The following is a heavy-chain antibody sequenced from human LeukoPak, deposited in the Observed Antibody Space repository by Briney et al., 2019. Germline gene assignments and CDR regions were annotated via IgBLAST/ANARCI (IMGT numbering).Heavy chain of an antibody. V-gene: IGHV1-69*05. CDR3: ASSSGRTDYYYYMDV. CDR2: IIPIFGTA. Sequence: ASVKVSCKASGGTFSSYAISWVRQAPEQGLEWMGGIIPIFGTANYAQKFQGRVTITTDESTSTAYMELSSLRSEDTAVYYCASSSGRTDYYYYMDVWGKGTTVTVSS. J-gene: IGHJ6*03. CDR1: GGTFSSYA. D-gene: IGHD3-22*01.